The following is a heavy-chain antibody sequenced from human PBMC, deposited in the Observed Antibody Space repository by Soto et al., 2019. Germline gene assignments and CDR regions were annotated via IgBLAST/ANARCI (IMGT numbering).Heavy chain of an antibody. CDR3: ARQLAYCGGDCYTEPVDY. D-gene: IGHD2-21*02. CDR1: GYTFTGYY. Sequence: GASVKVSCKASGYTFTGYYIHWVRQAPGQGLEWMGWINPNSGGTKYTQKFQGRVTMTRDTSINTAYMDLSRLTSDDTAVYFCARQLAYCGGDCYTEPVDYWGQGTLVNVS. V-gene: IGHV1-2*02. CDR2: INPNSGGT. J-gene: IGHJ4*02.